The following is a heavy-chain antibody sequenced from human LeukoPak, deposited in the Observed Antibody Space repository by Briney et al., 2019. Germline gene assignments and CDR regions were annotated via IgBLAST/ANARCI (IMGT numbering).Heavy chain of an antibody. D-gene: IGHD1-26*01. V-gene: IGHV4-59*01. Sequence: SETLSLTCTVSGGSIISYYWSWIRQPPGKGLEWIAYINYSGSTNYNPSLKSRVTISIDTSKNQFSLKVSSVTAADTAVYYCARVVGPTLNWFDPWGQGTLVTVPS. CDR1: GGSIISYY. J-gene: IGHJ5*02. CDR3: ARVVGPTLNWFDP. CDR2: INYSGST.